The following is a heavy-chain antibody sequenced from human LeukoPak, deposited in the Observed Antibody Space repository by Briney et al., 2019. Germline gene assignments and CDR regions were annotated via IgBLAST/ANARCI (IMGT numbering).Heavy chain of an antibody. Sequence: ASVKVSCKASGYTFTSYGISWVRQAPGQGLEWMGWISAYNGNTNYAQKLQGRVTMTTDTSTSTAYMELRSLRSDDTAVYYCARGLEDIVVVPAAIVYFQHWGQGTLVTVSS. CDR2: ISAYNGNT. CDR3: ARGLEDIVVVPAAIVYFQH. V-gene: IGHV1-18*01. D-gene: IGHD2-2*02. CDR1: GYTFTSYG. J-gene: IGHJ1*01.